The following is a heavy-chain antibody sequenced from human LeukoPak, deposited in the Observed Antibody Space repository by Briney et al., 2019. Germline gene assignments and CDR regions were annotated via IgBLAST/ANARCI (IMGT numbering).Heavy chain of an antibody. J-gene: IGHJ3*02. Sequence: SETLSLTCTVSGGSISSSSDYWGWIRQPPGKGLEWIGGIYYSGRTYYNPSLKSRVTISVDTSKNQFSLKLNSVTAADTAVYYCARRGQAFDIWGQGTMVTVSS. CDR3: ARRGQAFDI. CDR2: IYYSGRT. V-gene: IGHV4-39*07. CDR1: GGSISSSSDY. D-gene: IGHD3-16*01.